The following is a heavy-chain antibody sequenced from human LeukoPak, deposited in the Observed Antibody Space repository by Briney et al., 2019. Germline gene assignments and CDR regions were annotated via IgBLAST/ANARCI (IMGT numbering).Heavy chain of an antibody. Sequence: GGSLRLSCAASGFTFSNAWMSWVRQAPGKGLEWVGRIKSKTDGGTSDYAAPVKGRFTISRDDSKNTLYLQMNSLKTEDTAVYYCTTEVPVTTVDYWGQGTLVTVSS. D-gene: IGHD4-17*01. CDR3: TTEVPVTTVDY. J-gene: IGHJ4*02. CDR1: GFTFSNAW. V-gene: IGHV3-15*01. CDR2: IKSKTDGGTS.